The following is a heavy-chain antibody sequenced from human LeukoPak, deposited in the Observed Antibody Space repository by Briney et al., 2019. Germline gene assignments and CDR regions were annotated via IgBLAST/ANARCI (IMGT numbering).Heavy chain of an antibody. D-gene: IGHD3-3*01. J-gene: IGHJ4*02. CDR2: IYYSGST. CDR1: GGSISSSSYY. CDR3: ARLYPYNFWSGYDDY. V-gene: IGHV4-39*01. Sequence: SETLSLTCTVSGGSISSSSYYWGWIRQPPGKGLEWIGGIYYSGSTYYNPSLKSRVTISVDTSKNQFSLKLSSVTAADTAVYYCARLYPYNFWSGYDDYWGQGTLVTVSS.